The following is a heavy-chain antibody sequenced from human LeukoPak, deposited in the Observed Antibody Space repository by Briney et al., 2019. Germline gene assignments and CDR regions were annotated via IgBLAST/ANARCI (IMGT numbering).Heavy chain of an antibody. CDR2: IKQDGSEK. V-gene: IGHV3-7*01. Sequence: GGSLRLSCAASGFTFSSYWMSCVRQAPGKGLEWVANIKQDGSEKYYVDSVKGRFTISRDNAETSLYLQMNSLGAEDTAVYYCARAYSSTWIYYFDYWGQGTLVTVSS. CDR3: ARAYSSTWIYYFDY. CDR1: GFTFSSYW. D-gene: IGHD6-13*01. J-gene: IGHJ4*02.